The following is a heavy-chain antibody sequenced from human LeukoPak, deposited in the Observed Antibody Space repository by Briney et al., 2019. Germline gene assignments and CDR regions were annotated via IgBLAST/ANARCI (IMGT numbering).Heavy chain of an antibody. J-gene: IGHJ4*02. D-gene: IGHD3-22*01. CDR3: AKDHYDSSPKYFDY. CDR2: ISGDGGST. Sequence: GGSLRLSCAASGFTFDDYAMHWVRQAPGKRLEWVSLISGDGGSTYYADSAKGRFTISRDNSKNSLYLQMNSLRTEDTALYHCAKDHYDSSPKYFDYWGQGTLVTVSS. CDR1: GFTFDDYA. V-gene: IGHV3-43*02.